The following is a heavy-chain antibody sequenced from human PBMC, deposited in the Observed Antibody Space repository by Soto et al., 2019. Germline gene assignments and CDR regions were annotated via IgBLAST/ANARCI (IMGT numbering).Heavy chain of an antibody. CDR2: INAGNGNT. J-gene: IGHJ6*02. V-gene: IGHV1-3*01. CDR1: GYTFTSYA. D-gene: IGHD2-2*01. CDR3: ASSSCSSTSCYYYYYGMDV. Sequence: QVQLVQSGAEVKKPGASVKVSCKASGYTFTSYAMHWVRQAPGQRLEWMGWINAGNGNTKYSQKFQGRVTINRDTSASTAYMELSSLRSEDTAVYYCASSSCSSTSCYYYYYGMDVWGQGTTVTVSS.